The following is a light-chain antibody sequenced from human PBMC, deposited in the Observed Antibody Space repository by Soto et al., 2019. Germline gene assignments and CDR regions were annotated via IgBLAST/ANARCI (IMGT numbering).Light chain of an antibody. Sequence: DIQMTQSPSSASASVGDRVTVSCRASEDINSRLAWYQQKPGNAPKLLIYAALILQSGVPSRFSGYGSGTDFTLSISSLQPEDFATYYCQQADSFPITFGQGTRLE. CDR3: QQADSFPIT. V-gene: IGKV1-12*01. CDR1: EDINSR. CDR2: AAL. J-gene: IGKJ5*01.